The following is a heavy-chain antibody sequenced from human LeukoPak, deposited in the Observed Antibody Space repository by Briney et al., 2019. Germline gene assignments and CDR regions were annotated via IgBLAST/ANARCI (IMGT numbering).Heavy chain of an antibody. CDR3: AKGLTTNSWFDP. J-gene: IGHJ5*02. CDR1: GFTFSSYG. CDR2: ISYDGSNK. V-gene: IGHV3-30*18. D-gene: IGHD4-17*01. Sequence: GGSLRLSCAASGFTFSSYGMHWVRQAPGKGLEWVAVISYDGSNKYYADSVKGRFTISRDNSKNTLYLQMNSLRAEDTAVYYCAKGLTTNSWFDPWGQGTLVTVSS.